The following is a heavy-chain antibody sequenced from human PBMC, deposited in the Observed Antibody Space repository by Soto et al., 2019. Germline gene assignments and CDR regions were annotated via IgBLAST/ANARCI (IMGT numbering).Heavy chain of an antibody. CDR2: IYYSGST. CDR1: GGSISSYY. V-gene: IGHV4-59*01. Sequence: SDTLSLTCTVSGGSISSYYWSWIRQPPGKGLEWIGYIYYSGSTNYNPSLKSRVTISVDTSKNQFSLKLSSVTAADTAVYYCARSRGYSYGRPGFYSDYWGQGTLVTVSS. J-gene: IGHJ4*02. CDR3: ARSRGYSYGRPGFYSDY. D-gene: IGHD5-18*01.